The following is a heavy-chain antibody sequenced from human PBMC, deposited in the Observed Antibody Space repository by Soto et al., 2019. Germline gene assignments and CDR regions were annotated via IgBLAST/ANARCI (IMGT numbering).Heavy chain of an antibody. Sequence: QVQLVQSGAEVKKPGSSVKVSCKASGGTFSSYAISWVRQAPGQGLEWMGGIIPIFGTANYAQKFQGRVTITADEXXSXAXXELSSLRSEDTAVYYCARGRRYDFWSGYYYYGMDVWGQGTTVTVSS. D-gene: IGHD3-3*01. CDR1: GGTFSSYA. CDR2: IIPIFGTA. V-gene: IGHV1-69*12. J-gene: IGHJ6*02. CDR3: ARGRRYDFWSGYYYYGMDV.